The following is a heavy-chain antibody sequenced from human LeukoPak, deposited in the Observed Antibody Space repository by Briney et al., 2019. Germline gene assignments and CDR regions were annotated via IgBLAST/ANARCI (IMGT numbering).Heavy chain of an antibody. CDR3: ARARDIVVVPAAPHYYYYYMDV. CDR1: GYTFTSYD. CDR2: MNPNSGNT. V-gene: IGHV1-8*01. Sequence: ASVKVSCKASGYTFTSYDINWVRQATGQGREWMGWMNPNSGNTGYAQKFQGRVTMTRNTSISTAYMELSSLRSEDTAVYYCARARDIVVVPAAPHYYYYYMDVWGKGTTVT. J-gene: IGHJ6*03. D-gene: IGHD2-2*01.